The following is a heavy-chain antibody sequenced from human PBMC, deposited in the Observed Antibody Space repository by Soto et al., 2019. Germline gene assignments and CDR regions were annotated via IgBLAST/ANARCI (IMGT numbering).Heavy chain of an antibody. Sequence: ASVKVSCKASGYTFTSYAISWVRQAPGQGLEWKGRISAYNGNTNYAQKLQGRVTMTTDTSTSTTYMELRSLRSDDTAVYYCARLRCVGDTCYSKGTFDYWGQGTLVTVSS. J-gene: IGHJ4*02. CDR2: ISAYNGNT. V-gene: IGHV1-18*01. CDR1: GYTFTSYA. CDR3: ARLRCVGDTCYSKGTFDY. D-gene: IGHD2-15*01.